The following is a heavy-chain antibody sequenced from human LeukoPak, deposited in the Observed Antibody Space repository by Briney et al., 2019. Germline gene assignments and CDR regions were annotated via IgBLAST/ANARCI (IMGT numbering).Heavy chain of an antibody. D-gene: IGHD2-15*01. CDR1: GFTFDDYA. Sequence: GGSLRLPCAASGFTFDDYAMHWVRQAPGKGLEWVSGISWNSGSIGYADSVKGRFTISRDNAKNSLYLQMNSLRAEDTALYYCAKGGVVVAATLDYWGQGTLVTVSS. J-gene: IGHJ4*02. CDR3: AKGGVVVAATLDY. CDR2: ISWNSGSI. V-gene: IGHV3-9*01.